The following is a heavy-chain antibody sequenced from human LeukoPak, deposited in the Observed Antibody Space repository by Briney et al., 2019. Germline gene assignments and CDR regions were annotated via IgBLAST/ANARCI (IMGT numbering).Heavy chain of an antibody. V-gene: IGHV3-30*03. Sequence: PGGSLRLSCAASGFTFSSYGMHWVRQAPGKGLEWVAVISYDGSNKYYADSVKGRFTISRDNSKNTLYLQMNSLRAEDTAVYYCAAEPYCGGDCLYFQHWGQGTLVTVSS. D-gene: IGHD2-21*02. CDR3: AAEPYCGGDCLYFQH. J-gene: IGHJ1*01. CDR2: ISYDGSNK. CDR1: GFTFSSYG.